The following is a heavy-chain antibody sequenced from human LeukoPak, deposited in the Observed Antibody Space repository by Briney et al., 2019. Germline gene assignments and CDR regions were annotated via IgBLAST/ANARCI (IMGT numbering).Heavy chain of an antibody. J-gene: IGHJ4*02. CDR2: INHSGST. V-gene: IGHV4-34*01. Sequence: SETLSLTCAVYGGSFSGYYWSWIRQPPGKGLEWIGEINHSGSTNYNPSLKSRVTISVDTSKNQFSLKLSSVTAADTAVYYCARGRWLPEQFSSFDYWGQGTLVTVSS. CDR3: ARGRWLPEQFSSFDY. CDR1: GGSFSGYY. D-gene: IGHD5-24*01.